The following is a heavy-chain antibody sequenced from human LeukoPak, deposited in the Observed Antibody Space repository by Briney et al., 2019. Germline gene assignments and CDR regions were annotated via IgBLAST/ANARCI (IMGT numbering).Heavy chain of an antibody. D-gene: IGHD6-13*01. CDR2: IIPIFGTA. CDR1: GGTFSSYA. V-gene: IGHV1-69*05. CDR3: ARARDSIAAAGTGYNWFDP. J-gene: IGHJ5*02. Sequence: SVKVSCKASGGTFSSYAISWVRQAPGQGLEWMGGIIPIFGTANYAQKFQGRVTITTDESTCTAYMELSSLRSEDTAVYYCARARDSIAAAGTGYNWFDPWGQGTLVTVSS.